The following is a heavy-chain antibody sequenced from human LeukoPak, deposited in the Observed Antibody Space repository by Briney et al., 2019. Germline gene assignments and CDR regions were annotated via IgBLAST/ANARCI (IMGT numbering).Heavy chain of an antibody. CDR3: ARGGWYYAY. CDR2: IKQDGNEK. J-gene: IGHJ4*02. D-gene: IGHD6-19*01. CDR1: GFTFSSYA. Sequence: GGSLRLSCAASGFTFSSYAMSWVRQAPGKGLEWVANIKQDGNEKYYVDSVKGRFTISRDNAKNSLYLQMNSLRAEDTAVYYCARGGWYYAYWGQGTLVTVSS. V-gene: IGHV3-7*04.